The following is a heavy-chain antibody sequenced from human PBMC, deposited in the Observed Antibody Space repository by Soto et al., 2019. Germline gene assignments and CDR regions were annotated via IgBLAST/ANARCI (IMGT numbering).Heavy chain of an antibody. CDR2: ISSSSSYI. V-gene: IGHV3-21*01. D-gene: IGHD3-9*01. CDR3: ARDILTGLNKNFDY. Sequence: GGSLRLSCAASGFTFSSYSMNWVRQAPGKGLEWVSSISSSSSYIYYADSVKGRFTISRDNAKNSLYLQMNSLRAEDTAVYYCARDILTGLNKNFDYWGQGTLVTVSS. J-gene: IGHJ4*02. CDR1: GFTFSSYS.